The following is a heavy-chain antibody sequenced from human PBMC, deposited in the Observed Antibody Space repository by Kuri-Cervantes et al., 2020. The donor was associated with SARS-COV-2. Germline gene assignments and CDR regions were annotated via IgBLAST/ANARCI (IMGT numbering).Heavy chain of an antibody. CDR2: ISDDGQNQ. Sequence: GESLKISCAASGFTSSTYAMHWVRQAPGKGLEWVAIISDDGQNQDFADSVKGRFTISRDNSKNTLCLNMSSLRAEDTAMYYCARDRVGVLDSWGQGTLVTVSS. D-gene: IGHD2-21*01. J-gene: IGHJ4*02. V-gene: IGHV3-30*04. CDR1: GFTSSTYA. CDR3: ARDRVGVLDS.